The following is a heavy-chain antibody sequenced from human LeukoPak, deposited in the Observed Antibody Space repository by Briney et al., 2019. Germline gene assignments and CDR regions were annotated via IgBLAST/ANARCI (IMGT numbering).Heavy chain of an antibody. CDR1: GGSISSYY. CDR3: ARSAVFESSGYPYYIDY. CDR2: IYYSGST. V-gene: IGHV4-59*12. D-gene: IGHD3-22*01. J-gene: IGHJ4*02. Sequence: PSETLSLTCTVSGGSISSYYWSWIRQPPGKGLEWIGYIYYSGSTNYNPSLKSRVTISVDTSKNQFSLKLSSVTAADTAVYYCARSAVFESSGYPYYIDYWGRGTLVTVSS.